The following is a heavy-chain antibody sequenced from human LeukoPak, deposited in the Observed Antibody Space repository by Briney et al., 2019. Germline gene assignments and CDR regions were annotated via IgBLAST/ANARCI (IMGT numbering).Heavy chain of an antibody. CDR1: GYTFTSYY. Sequence: ASAKVSCKASGYTFTSYYMHWVRQAPGQGLEWMGIINPSGGRTSYAQKFQGRVTMTWDMSTSTVYMELSSLRSDDTAVYYCARANREGFTTSWYYFDYWGQGTPVTVSS. CDR2: INPSGGRT. CDR3: ARANREGFTTSWYYFDY. D-gene: IGHD2-2*01. J-gene: IGHJ4*02. V-gene: IGHV1-46*01.